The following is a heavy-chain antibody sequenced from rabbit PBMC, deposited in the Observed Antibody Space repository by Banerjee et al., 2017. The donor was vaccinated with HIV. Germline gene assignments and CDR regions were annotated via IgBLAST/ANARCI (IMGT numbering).Heavy chain of an antibody. V-gene: IGHV1S45*01. CDR3: ARETSSGWGVLLYYFNL. D-gene: IGHD4-1*01. Sequence: QEQLEESGGDLVKPGASLTLTCTASGFSFSSRYYMCWVRQAPGKGLEWIACIYAGSSGDTYYANWAKGRFTISKTSSTTVTLQMTSLTAADTATYFCARETSSGWGVLLYYFNLWGPGTLVTVS. CDR1: GFSFSSRYY. J-gene: IGHJ4*01. CDR2: IYAGSSGDT.